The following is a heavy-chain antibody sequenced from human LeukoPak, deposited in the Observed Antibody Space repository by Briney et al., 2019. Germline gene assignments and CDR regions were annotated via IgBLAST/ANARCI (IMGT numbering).Heavy chain of an antibody. Sequence: GRSLRLSCAAPGFTFSSYGMHWVRQAPGKGPEWVAVIWYDGSNKYYADSVKGRFTISRDNSKNTLYLQMNSLRAEDTAVYYCARDLENCSGGSCYYYYYGMDVWGQGTTVTVSS. D-gene: IGHD2-15*01. CDR3: ARDLENCSGGSCYYYYYGMDV. CDR1: GFTFSSYG. V-gene: IGHV3-33*01. CDR2: IWYDGSNK. J-gene: IGHJ6*02.